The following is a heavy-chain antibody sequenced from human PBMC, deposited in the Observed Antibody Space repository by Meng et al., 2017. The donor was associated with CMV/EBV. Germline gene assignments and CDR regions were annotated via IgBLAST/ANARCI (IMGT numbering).Heavy chain of an antibody. CDR3: ARDATYYDFWSGYISWFDP. J-gene: IGHJ5*02. CDR2: ISSNGSNT. D-gene: IGHD3-3*01. Sequence: GESLKISCAASGFTFRNYAMHWVRQAPGKGLQYVSAISSNGSNTYYADSVKGRFTISRDNSKNTLYLQMNSLRAEDTAVYYCARDATYYDFWSGYISWFDPWGQGTLVTVSS. V-gene: IGHV3-64*02. CDR1: GFTFRNYA.